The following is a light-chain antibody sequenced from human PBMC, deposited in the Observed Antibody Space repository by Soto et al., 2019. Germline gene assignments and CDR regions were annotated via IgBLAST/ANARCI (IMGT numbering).Light chain of an antibody. CDR1: QSLVNSDGNTY. CDR2: KVS. CDR3: MQYSHWPRT. J-gene: IGKJ1*01. Sequence: EVVMTQSPLSLPVTLGQPASISCRSSQSLVNSDGNTYLNWFHQRQGQSPRRLIYKVSNRDSGVPDRFSDRGGGTEFTLRINSVEAEDVGFYYCMQYSHWPRTFGQGNRVEI. V-gene: IGKV2-30*01.